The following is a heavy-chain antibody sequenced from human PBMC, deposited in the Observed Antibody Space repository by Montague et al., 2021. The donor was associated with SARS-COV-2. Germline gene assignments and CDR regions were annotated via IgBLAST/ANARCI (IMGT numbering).Heavy chain of an antibody. CDR3: ARGGGYSYGALDY. CDR1: GGSFSGYY. D-gene: IGHD5-18*01. Sequence: SETLSLTCVVYGGSFSGYYWSWIRQPPGKGLEWIGEINHSGSTNYNPSLKSRVTISVDTPKKQFSLRLNSVTAADTAVYYCARGGGYSYGALDYWSQGTLVTVSS. J-gene: IGHJ4*02. CDR2: INHSGST. V-gene: IGHV4-34*01.